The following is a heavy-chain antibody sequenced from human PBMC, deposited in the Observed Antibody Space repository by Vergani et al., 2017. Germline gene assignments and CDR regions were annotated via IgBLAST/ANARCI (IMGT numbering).Heavy chain of an antibody. CDR2: IIPIFGTA. J-gene: IGHJ4*02. CDR1: GYTFTSYG. D-gene: IGHD6-13*01. Sequence: QVQLVQSGAEVKKPGASVKVSCKASGYTFTSYGISWVRQAPGQGLEWMGGIIPIFGTANYAQKFQGRVTITADKSTSTAYMELSSLRSDDTAVYYCATLVAAAGTDDYWGQGTLVTVSS. CDR3: ATLVAAAGTDDY. V-gene: IGHV1-69*06.